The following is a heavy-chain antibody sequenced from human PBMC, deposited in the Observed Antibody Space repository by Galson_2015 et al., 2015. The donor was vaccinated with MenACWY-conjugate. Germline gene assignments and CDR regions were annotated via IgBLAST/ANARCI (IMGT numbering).Heavy chain of an antibody. CDR1: GFTFSSYS. J-gene: IGHJ4*02. CDR2: ISSSSSYI. D-gene: IGHD1-14*01. V-gene: IGHV3-21*01. CDR3: ARDLVTTGPFDY. Sequence: SLRLSCAASGFTFSSYSMNWVRQAPGKGLEWVSSISSSSSYIYYADSVKGRFTISRDNAKNSLYLQMNSLRAEDTAVYYCARDLVTTGPFDYWGQGTLVTVSS.